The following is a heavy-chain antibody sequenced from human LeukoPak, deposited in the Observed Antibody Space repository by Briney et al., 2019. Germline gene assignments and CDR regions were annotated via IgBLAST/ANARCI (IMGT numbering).Heavy chain of an antibody. D-gene: IGHD2-15*01. V-gene: IGHV3-9*01. CDR1: GFTFGNYA. CDR3: TSSFT. Sequence: GGSLRLSCTTSGFTFGNYAMHWVRQGPGKGLEWVSGISWNSGSIGYADSVKGRFTISRDNAKNSLYLQMSSLRVEDTALYYCTSSFTWGQGTLVTVSS. J-gene: IGHJ4*02. CDR2: ISWNSGSI.